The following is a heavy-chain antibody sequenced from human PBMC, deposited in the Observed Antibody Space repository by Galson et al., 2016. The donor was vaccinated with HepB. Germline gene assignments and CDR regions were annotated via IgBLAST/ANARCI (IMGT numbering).Heavy chain of an antibody. D-gene: IGHD3-9*01. Sequence: SLRLSCAASGFTFSDAWMNWVRQAPGKGLEWVGRIRRKTDGRTTDYAAPVEGRFTISRDDSKNTLYLQMNNLKNEDTAVYYCTTYYGNILTAYRWFDPWGQGTLVTVSS. J-gene: IGHJ5*02. CDR3: TTYYGNILTAYRWFDP. CDR1: GFTFSDAW. V-gene: IGHV3-15*01. CDR2: IRRKTDGRTT.